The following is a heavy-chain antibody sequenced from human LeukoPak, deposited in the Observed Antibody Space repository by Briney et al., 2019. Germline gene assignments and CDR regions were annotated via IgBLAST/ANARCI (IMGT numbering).Heavy chain of an antibody. J-gene: IGHJ4*02. Sequence: PSETLSLTCTVSGGSISNYYWSWIRQFPGKGLEWLGHIFYSGSTNYNPSLKSRVTISVDTSKNQFSLKLSSVTPADTAVYYCASGYYYDSSGYKFDYWGQGTLVTVSS. V-gene: IGHV4-59*12. CDR1: GGSISNYY. CDR3: ASGYYYDSSGYKFDY. D-gene: IGHD3-22*01. CDR2: IFYSGST.